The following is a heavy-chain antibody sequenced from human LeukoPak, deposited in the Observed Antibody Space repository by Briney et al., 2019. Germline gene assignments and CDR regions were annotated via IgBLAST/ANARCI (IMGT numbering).Heavy chain of an antibody. V-gene: IGHV3-73*01. D-gene: IGHD3-22*01. CDR2: IRSKANNYAT. Sequence: GGSLRLSCVVSGFTFSGSAVHWVRQASGKGLEWVGRIRSKANNYATAYAASVKGRFTISRDDSKNTAYLQMNGLKTEDTAVYYCTGDNFDSSVKFDYRGQGTLVTVSS. J-gene: IGHJ4*02. CDR1: GFTFSGSA. CDR3: TGDNFDSSVKFDY.